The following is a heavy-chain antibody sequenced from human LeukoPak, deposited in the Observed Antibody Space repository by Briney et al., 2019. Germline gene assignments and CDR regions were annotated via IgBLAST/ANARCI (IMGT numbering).Heavy chain of an antibody. CDR1: GGSISSSSYY. CDR3: ARHTGYYYMDV. J-gene: IGHJ6*03. CDR2: IYYSGST. V-gene: IGHV4-39*01. D-gene: IGHD1-14*01. Sequence: SETLSLTCTVSGGSISSSSYYWGWIRQPPGKGLGWIGSIYYSGSTYYNPSLKSRVTISVDTSKNQFSLKLSSVTAADTAVYYCARHTGYYYMDVWAKGPRSPSP.